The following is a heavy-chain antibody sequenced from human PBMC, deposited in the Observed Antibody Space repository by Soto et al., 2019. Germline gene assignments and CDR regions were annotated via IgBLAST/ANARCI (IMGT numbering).Heavy chain of an antibody. J-gene: IGHJ6*02. V-gene: IGHV3-21*01. CDR2: ISSRSDI. CDR3: AREYTAWPLAYGLDV. CDR1: GFTFSTYS. D-gene: IGHD2-2*02. Sequence: GGSLRLSCVGSGFTFSTYSINWVRQAPGKGLEWVSSISSRSDIYYADSVKGRFTISRDYAKNSVSLQMNSLRAEDTAVYYCAREYTAWPLAYGLDVWGQGTTVTVSS.